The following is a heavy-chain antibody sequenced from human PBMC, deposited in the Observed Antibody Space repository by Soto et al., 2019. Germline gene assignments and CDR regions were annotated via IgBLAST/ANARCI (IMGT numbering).Heavy chain of an antibody. Sequence: ASVKVSCKASVYTFTSYGISWVRQAPGQGREWMGWIIAYNGNTNYAQKIQGRVTMTTDTSTSTAYMELRSLRSDDTAVYYCARDKWESSGYYYLFDYWGQGTLVTVSS. CDR1: VYTFTSYG. D-gene: IGHD3-22*01. V-gene: IGHV1-18*04. J-gene: IGHJ4*02. CDR2: IIAYNGNT. CDR3: ARDKWESSGYYYLFDY.